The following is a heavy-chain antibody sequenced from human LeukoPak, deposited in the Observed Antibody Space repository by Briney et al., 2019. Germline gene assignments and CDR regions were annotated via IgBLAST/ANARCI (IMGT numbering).Heavy chain of an antibody. CDR2: IKSKTDGGTT. V-gene: IGHV3-15*01. J-gene: IGHJ4*02. D-gene: IGHD3-10*01. Sequence: PGGSLRLSCAASGFTFSSYEMNWVRQAPGKGLEWVGRIKSKTDGGTTDYAAPVKGRFTISRDDSKNTLYLQMNSLKTEDTAVYYCTTVIAPRSMVRGVPDPFDYWGQGTLVTVSS. CDR3: TTVIAPRSMVRGVPDPFDY. CDR1: GFTFSSYE.